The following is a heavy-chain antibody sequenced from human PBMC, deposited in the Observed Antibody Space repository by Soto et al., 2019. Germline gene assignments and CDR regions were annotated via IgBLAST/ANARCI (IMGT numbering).Heavy chain of an antibody. V-gene: IGHV3-30*18. CDR3: AKGPMDGGYFYYYYYYGMDV. J-gene: IGHJ6*02. CDR2: ISYDGSNK. Sequence: PGGSLRLSCAASGFTFSSYGMHWVRQAPGKGLEWVAVISYDGSNKYYADSVKGRFTISRDNSKNTLYLQMNSLRAEDTAVYYCAKGPMDGGYFYYYYYYGMDVWGQGTTVTVSS. CDR1: GFTFSSYG. D-gene: IGHD3-22*01.